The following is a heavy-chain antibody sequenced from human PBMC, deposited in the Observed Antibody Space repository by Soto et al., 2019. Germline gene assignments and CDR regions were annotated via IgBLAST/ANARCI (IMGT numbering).Heavy chain of an antibody. CDR3: ARYCSSTSCYEGWRDYYYGMDV. V-gene: IGHV1-69*01. D-gene: IGHD2-2*01. CDR1: GGTFSSYA. J-gene: IGHJ6*02. Sequence: QVQLVQSGAEVKKPGSSVKVSCKASGGTFSSYAISWVRQAPGQGLEWMGGIIPIFGTANYAQKFQGRVTITAVESTSTAYMELSSLRSEDTAVYYCARYCSSTSCYEGWRDYYYGMDVWGQGTTVTVSS. CDR2: IIPIFGTA.